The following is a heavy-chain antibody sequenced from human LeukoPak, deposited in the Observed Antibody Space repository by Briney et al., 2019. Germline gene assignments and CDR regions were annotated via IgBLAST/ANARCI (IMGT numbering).Heavy chain of an antibody. V-gene: IGHV3-53*01. CDR3: ARGDAFSGDH. CDR2: IYSGGST. D-gene: IGHD3-16*01. CDR1: GFTLSSNY. Sequence: PGGSLRLSCAASGFTLSSNYMTWVRQAPGKGLEWVSIIYSGGSTYYPDSVKGRFTISRDNPKNTLYLQMNGLRVEDTAVYYCARGDAFSGDHWGQGTLVTISS. J-gene: IGHJ4*02.